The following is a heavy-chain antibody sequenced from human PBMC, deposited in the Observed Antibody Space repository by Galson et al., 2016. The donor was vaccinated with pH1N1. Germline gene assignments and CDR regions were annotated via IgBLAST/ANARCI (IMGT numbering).Heavy chain of an antibody. Sequence: SLRLSCAASGFNFSNYWMQWVRQAPGKGLQWVANINLDGDKKYYVGSVEGRFTISRDNAKNSLYLQMNNLRDEDTAMYFCARRYFDYWGQGALVTVSS. CDR1: GFNFSNYW. CDR3: ARRYFDY. J-gene: IGHJ4*02. V-gene: IGHV3-7*01. CDR2: INLDGDKK. D-gene: IGHD3-9*01.